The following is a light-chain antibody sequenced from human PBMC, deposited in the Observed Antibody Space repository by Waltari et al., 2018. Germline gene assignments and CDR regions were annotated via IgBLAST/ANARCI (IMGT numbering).Light chain of an antibody. CDR3: QQYDYYRT. J-gene: IGKJ1*01. V-gene: IGKV1-5*03. CDR2: KSS. Sequence: DLQMTQSPSALSASIGDRVTITCRASQSIDIWLAWYQQKPGKPLKNLIYKSSILQSGVPSRFSGSGSGTEFTLTIANLQPDDSAVYYCQQYDYYRTFGQGTKVEV. CDR1: QSIDIW.